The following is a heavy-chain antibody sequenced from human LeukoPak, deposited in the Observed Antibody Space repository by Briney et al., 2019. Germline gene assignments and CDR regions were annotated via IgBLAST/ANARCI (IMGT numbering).Heavy chain of an antibody. V-gene: IGHV3-7*01. D-gene: IGHD2-2*01. Sequence: GGSLRLSCAASQFTFSSYWMNWVRQAPGKGLERVANIKQDGSEKYYVDSVKGRFTISRDNAKNSLYLQMNSLRAEDTAVYYCARDGMFVVVPAALYDAFDIWGQGTMVTVSS. CDR2: IKQDGSEK. CDR1: QFTFSSYW. J-gene: IGHJ3*02. CDR3: ARDGMFVVVPAALYDAFDI.